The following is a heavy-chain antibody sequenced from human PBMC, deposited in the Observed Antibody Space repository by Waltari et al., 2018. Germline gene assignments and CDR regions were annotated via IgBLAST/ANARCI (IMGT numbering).Heavy chain of an antibody. J-gene: IGHJ4*02. CDR2: IYYIGTT. CDR1: GASMSRYY. Sequence: QVLLQESGPGLVKPSETLSLTCTVSGASMSRYYWTWMRQSPDKGLGWIGFIYYIGTTDYNPSLKRRVAISIDTSKNQFSLTLKSMTAADTAVYYCARVYYDFWNGPFDFWGQGTLVTVSS. V-gene: IGHV4-59*13. CDR3: ARVYYDFWNGPFDF. D-gene: IGHD3-3*01.